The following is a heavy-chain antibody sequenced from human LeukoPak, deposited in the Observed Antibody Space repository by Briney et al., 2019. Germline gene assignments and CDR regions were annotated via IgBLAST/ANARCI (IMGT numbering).Heavy chain of an antibody. CDR3: ARDPDY. CDR2: IKTDGSEK. V-gene: IGHV3-7*01. Sequence: GGSLRLSCEGSGFTFSNYWMGWVRQAPGKGLQWVANIKTDGSEKYYVDSVKGRFTISRDNAKNSLYLQMNSLRAEDTAVYYCARDPDYWGQGTLVTVSS. CDR1: GFTFSNYW. J-gene: IGHJ4*02.